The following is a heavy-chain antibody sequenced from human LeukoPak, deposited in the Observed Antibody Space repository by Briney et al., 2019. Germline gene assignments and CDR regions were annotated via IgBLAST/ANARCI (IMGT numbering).Heavy chain of an antibody. D-gene: IGHD6-13*01. CDR1: GGPISSHY. CDR3: ARGGSSWYPIIFDY. Sequence: KTSETLSLTCNVSGGPISSHYWSWIRQPPGKGLEWIGYIYYSGSTNYNPSLKSRVTISVDTSKNQFSLKLSSVTAADTAVYYCARGGSSWYPIIFDYWGQGALVTVSS. J-gene: IGHJ4*02. V-gene: IGHV4-59*11. CDR2: IYYSGST.